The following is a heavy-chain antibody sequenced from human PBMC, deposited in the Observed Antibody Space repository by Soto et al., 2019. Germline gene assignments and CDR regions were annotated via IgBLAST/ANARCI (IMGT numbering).Heavy chain of an antibody. J-gene: IGHJ4*02. Sequence: ASVKVSCKASGGTFSSYAISWVRQAPGQGLEWMGGIIPMFGTANYAQKFQGRVTITADESTRTAYMELSSLRSEDTALYYCARGWSYDSSGYYYYFWGQGTLVTVSS. CDR2: IIPMFGTA. D-gene: IGHD3-22*01. V-gene: IGHV1-69*13. CDR3: ARGWSYDSSGYYYYF. CDR1: GGTFSSYA.